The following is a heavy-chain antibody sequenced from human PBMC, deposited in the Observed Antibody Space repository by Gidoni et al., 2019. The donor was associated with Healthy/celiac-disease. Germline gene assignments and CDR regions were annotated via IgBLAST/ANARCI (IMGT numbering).Heavy chain of an antibody. Sequence: QVQLVQSGAEVTKPGSSVKVSCKASGGTFSSYAIRWGRQAPGQGLEWMGGIIPIFGTANYAQKFQGRVTITADESTSTAYMELSSLRSEDTAVYYCAVGGSWGYCSSTSCCPWFDPWGQGTLVTVSS. J-gene: IGHJ5*02. CDR2: IIPIFGTA. V-gene: IGHV1-69*01. CDR3: AVGGSWGYCSSTSCCPWFDP. D-gene: IGHD2-2*01. CDR1: GGTFSSYA.